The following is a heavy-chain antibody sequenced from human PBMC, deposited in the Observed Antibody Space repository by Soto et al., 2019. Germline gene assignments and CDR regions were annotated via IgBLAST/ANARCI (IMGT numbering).Heavy chain of an antibody. CDR1: GFTFSSYW. J-gene: IGHJ4*02. CDR2: IKQDGSEK. CDR3: ARVRTPFKYYFDY. Sequence: EAQLVESGGGLVQPGGSLRLSCAASGFTFSSYWMSWVRQAPGKGLEWVANIKQDGSEKYYVDSVKGRFTISRDNAKNSLYLQMNSLRAEDTAVYYCARVRTPFKYYFDYWGQGTLVTVSS. V-gene: IGHV3-7*01.